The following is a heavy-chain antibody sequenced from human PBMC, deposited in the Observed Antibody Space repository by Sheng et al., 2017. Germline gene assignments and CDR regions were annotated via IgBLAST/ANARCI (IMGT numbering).Heavy chain of an antibody. V-gene: IGHV1-69*02. Sequence: QVQLVQSGAEVKKPGSSVKVSCKASGGTFSSYTISWVRQAPGQGLEWMGRIIPILGIANYAQKFQGRVTITADKSTSTAYMELSSLRSEDTAVYYCARARVHGIAYCGGDCYFGAFDIWGQGTMVTVSS. CDR2: IIPILGIA. CDR1: GGTFSSYT. J-gene: IGHJ3*02. D-gene: IGHD2-21*01. CDR3: ARARVHGIAYCGGDCYFGAFDI.